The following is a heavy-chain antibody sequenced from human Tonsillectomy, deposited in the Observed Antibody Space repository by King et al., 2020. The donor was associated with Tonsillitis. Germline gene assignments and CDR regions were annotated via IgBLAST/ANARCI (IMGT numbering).Heavy chain of an antibody. J-gene: IGHJ4*02. D-gene: IGHD3-16*01. CDR3: ARQVGDPYFDY. Sequence: QLQESGPGLVKPSETLSLTCTVSGGSISSYYWSWIRQPPGKGLEWIGYIYYSGSTNYNPSLESRVTISVDTSKNQFSLKLSSVTAADTAVYYCARQVGDPYFDYWGQGTLVTVSS. V-gene: IGHV4-59*08. CDR1: GGSISSYY. CDR2: IYYSGST.